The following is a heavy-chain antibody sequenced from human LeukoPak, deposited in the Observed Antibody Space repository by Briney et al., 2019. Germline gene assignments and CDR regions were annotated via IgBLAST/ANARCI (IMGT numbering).Heavy chain of an antibody. V-gene: IGHV1-18*01. D-gene: IGHD6-13*01. CDR1: GYTFTSYG. CDR2: ISAYNGNT. CDR3: ARDLEAPYSSSWSYYYYYYGMDV. Sequence: ASVKVSCKASGYTFTSYGISWVRQAPGQGLEWIGWISAYNGNTNYAQKLQGRVTMTTDTSTSTAYMELRSLRSDDTAVYYCARDLEAPYSSSWSYYYYYYGMDVWGQGTTVTVSS. J-gene: IGHJ6*02.